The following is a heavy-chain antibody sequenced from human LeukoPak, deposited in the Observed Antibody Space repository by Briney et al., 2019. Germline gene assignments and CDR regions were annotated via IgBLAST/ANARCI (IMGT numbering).Heavy chain of an antibody. Sequence: PGGSLRLSCVASGFTFSNYWMNWVRQAPGKGLEWVANIKEDGSEKYYVDSVKGRFTISRDNAKNSVYLQMNSLRAGDTGVYYCARIGYDSSCTDYWGQGTLVTVSS. CDR1: GFTFSNYW. J-gene: IGHJ4*02. CDR2: IKEDGSEK. CDR3: ARIGYDSSCTDY. D-gene: IGHD3-22*01. V-gene: IGHV3-7*01.